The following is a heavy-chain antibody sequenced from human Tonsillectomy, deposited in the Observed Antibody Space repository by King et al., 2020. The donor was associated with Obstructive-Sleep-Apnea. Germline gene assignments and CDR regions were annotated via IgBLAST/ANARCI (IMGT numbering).Heavy chain of an antibody. D-gene: IGHD1-1*01. CDR2: IYYSVIT. V-gene: IGHV4-59*08. J-gene: IGHJ4*02. Sequence: QLQESGPGLVRPSETLSLTCTVPGGSITNYYWGWIRQPPGKGLEWIGYIYYSVITDSNPALRGRVTISVDTSKNQLSLRVTSVTAADTAEYFCARWNEGFDYWGQGTLVTVSS. CDR1: GGSITNYY. CDR3: ARWNEGFDY.